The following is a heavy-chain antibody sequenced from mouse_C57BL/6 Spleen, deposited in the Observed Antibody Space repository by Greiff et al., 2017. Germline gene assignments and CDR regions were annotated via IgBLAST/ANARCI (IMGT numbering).Heavy chain of an antibody. J-gene: IGHJ4*01. CDR2: IYPGDGDT. CDR1: GYAFSSSW. CDR3: ARRTTVVAHYYAMDY. V-gene: IGHV1-82*01. Sequence: VQLQQSGPELVKPGASVKISCKASGYAFSSSWMNWVKQRPGKGLEWIGRIYPGDGDTNYNGKFKGKATLTADKSSSTAYMQLSSLTSGDSAVYFCARRTTVVAHYYAMDYWGQGTSVTVSS. D-gene: IGHD1-1*01.